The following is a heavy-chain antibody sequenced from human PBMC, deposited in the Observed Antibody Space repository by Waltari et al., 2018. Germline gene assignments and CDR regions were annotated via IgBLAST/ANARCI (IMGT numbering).Heavy chain of an antibody. D-gene: IGHD2-15*01. CDR3: AKVGEGWPPQENYFFDY. J-gene: IGHJ4*02. Sequence: QVQLVESGGGVVQPGRSLRLSCAASRFSFSTYGMHWVRQAPGKGLEWVALISYDGSKKYYADSVKGRFTNSRDNSKNTLYLQMNSLRAEDTAVYYCAKVGEGWPPQENYFFDYWGQGTLVTVSS. CDR2: ISYDGSKK. CDR1: RFSFSTYG. V-gene: IGHV3-30*18.